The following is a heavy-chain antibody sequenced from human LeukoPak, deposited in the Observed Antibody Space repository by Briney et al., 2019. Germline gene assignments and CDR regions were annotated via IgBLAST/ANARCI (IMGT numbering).Heavy chain of an antibody. D-gene: IGHD3-22*01. CDR1: GGSYSGFY. V-gene: IGHV4-34*01. CDR2: INHSGST. CDR3: ARVSIYSSNWFDP. J-gene: IGHJ5*02. Sequence: PSETLSLTCAVYGGSYSGFYWSWIRQPPGKGLEWIGEINHSGSTNYNPSLKSRVTISVDTSKNQFSLKLSSVTAADTAVYYCARVSIYSSNWFDPWGQGTLVSVSS.